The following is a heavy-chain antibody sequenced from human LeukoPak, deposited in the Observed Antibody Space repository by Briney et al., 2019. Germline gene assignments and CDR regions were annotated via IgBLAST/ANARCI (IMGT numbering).Heavy chain of an antibody. D-gene: IGHD3-9*01. CDR3: ARKLYYDILTGYGGGLQY. CDR2: ISAYNGNT. V-gene: IGHV1-18*01. CDR1: GGTFSSYG. Sequence: GASVKVSCKASGGTFSSYGISWVRQAPGQGLEWMGWISAYNGNTNYAQKLQGRVTMTTDTSTSTAYMELRSLRSDDTAVYYCARKLYYDILTGYGGGLQYWGQGTLVTVSS. J-gene: IGHJ4*02.